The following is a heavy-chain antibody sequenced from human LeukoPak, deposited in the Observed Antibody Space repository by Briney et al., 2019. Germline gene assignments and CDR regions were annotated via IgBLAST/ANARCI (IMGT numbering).Heavy chain of an antibody. D-gene: IGHD3-10*01. CDR1: GGSFSGYY. CDR2: INHSGST. V-gene: IGHV4-34*01. J-gene: IGHJ4*02. Sequence: KSSETLSLTCAVYGGSFSGYYWSWIRQPPGKGLEWIGEINHSGSTNYNPSLKSRVTISVDTSKNQFSLKLSSVTAADTAVYYCARGRYYGSGSYSLFDYWGQGTLVTVSS. CDR3: ARGRYYGSGSYSLFDY.